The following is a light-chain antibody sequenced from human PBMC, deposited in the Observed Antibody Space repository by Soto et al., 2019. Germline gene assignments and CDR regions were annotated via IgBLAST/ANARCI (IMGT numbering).Light chain of an antibody. CDR3: QQRLNWPPG. V-gene: IGKV3-11*01. CDR2: DAS. J-gene: IGKJ1*01. Sequence: EIFLTQSPDTLSLSPGERATLTCRASQSVTNYIAWYQQRPGQAPRHLIYDASNRATGVPARFSGSRSGTDFTLTISDLEPADFGLYYCQQRLNWPPGFGQGTKVEIK. CDR1: QSVTNY.